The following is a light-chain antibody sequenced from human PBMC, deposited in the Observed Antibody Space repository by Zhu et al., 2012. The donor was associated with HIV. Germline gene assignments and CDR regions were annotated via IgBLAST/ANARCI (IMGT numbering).Light chain of an antibody. J-gene: IGKJ2*01. CDR3: QQYANSPYT. CDR1: QTVRSGY. Sequence: EIVLTQSPGTLALSPGERATLSCRASQTVRSGYLAWYQQKPGQAPRLLLHDVSTRATGFPDRFSGSGSGTDFTLTISRLEPEDFAVYSCQQYANSPYTIGQGTKLEI. V-gene: IGKV3-20*01. CDR2: DVS.